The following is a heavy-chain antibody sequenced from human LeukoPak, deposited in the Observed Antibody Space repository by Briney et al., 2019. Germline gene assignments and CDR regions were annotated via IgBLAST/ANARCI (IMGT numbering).Heavy chain of an antibody. V-gene: IGHV4-39*07. Sequence: SETLSLTCTVSGGSISSSRYFWGWIRQPPGEGLEWIGSIYYSGSTYYNPSLKSRVAISVDTSKNQFSLRLSSVTAADTAVYYCARVDWGTSYYYDSSGFSWGQGTLVTVSS. CDR3: ARVDWGTSYYYDSSGFS. D-gene: IGHD3-22*01. CDR1: GGSISSSRYF. CDR2: IYYSGST. J-gene: IGHJ5*02.